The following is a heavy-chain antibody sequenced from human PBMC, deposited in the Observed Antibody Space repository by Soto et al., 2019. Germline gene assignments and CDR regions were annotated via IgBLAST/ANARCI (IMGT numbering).Heavy chain of an antibody. CDR1: GGSFSGYY. Sequence: SETLSLTCAVYGGSFSGYYWSWIRQPPGKGLEWIGEINHSGSTNYNPSLKSRVTISVDTSKNQFSLKLSSVTAADTAVYYCASDTARYYYGMDVWGQGTTVTVSS. V-gene: IGHV4-34*01. CDR3: ASDTARYYYGMDV. J-gene: IGHJ6*02. D-gene: IGHD2-21*02. CDR2: INHSGST.